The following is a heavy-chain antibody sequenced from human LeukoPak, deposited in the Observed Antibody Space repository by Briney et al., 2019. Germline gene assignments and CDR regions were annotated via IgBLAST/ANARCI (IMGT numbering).Heavy chain of an antibody. CDR3: AKEYSGYDFDY. J-gene: IGHJ4*02. CDR1: AFCLRSYD. CDR2: TSGRGVNS. D-gene: IGHD5-12*01. Sequence: SLRFSRAASAFCLRSYDISGVPQAPKKELEWVAATSGRGVNSYYADSVRGRFTISRDNSQNTLYLQMDSLRAEDTALYYCAKEYSGYDFDYWGQGTLVTVSS. V-gene: IGHV3-23*01.